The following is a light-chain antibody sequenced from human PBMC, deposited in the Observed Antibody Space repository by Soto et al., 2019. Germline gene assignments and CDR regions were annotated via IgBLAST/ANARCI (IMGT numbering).Light chain of an antibody. V-gene: IGKV3D-15*01. CDR3: QHYNSYSEA. Sequence: EIVLTQSPATLSLSPGEGATLSCRASQSVGSKLAWFQQKPGQAPRLLIYGASSRATGIPDRFSGSGSGTDFTLTISSLQPDDFATYYCQHYNSYSEAFGQGTKVDI. J-gene: IGKJ1*01. CDR2: GAS. CDR1: QSVGSK.